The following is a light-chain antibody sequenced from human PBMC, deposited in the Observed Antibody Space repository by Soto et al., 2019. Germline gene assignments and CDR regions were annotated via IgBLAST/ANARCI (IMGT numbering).Light chain of an antibody. V-gene: IGLV2-14*01. CDR1: SSDVGGYNY. Sequence: QSAVTQPASVSGSPGQSITISCTGTSSDVGGYNYVSWHQQHPGKAPKLIIYEVTNRPSGISYRFSGSKSGNTASLTISGLQAEDEADYYCSSHTSSNTRVFGTGTKLTVL. J-gene: IGLJ1*01. CDR2: EVT. CDR3: SSHTSSNTRV.